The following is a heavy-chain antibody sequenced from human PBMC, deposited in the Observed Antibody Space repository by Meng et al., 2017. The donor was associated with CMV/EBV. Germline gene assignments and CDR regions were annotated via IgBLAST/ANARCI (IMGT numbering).Heavy chain of an antibody. J-gene: IGHJ4*02. V-gene: IGHV3-23*03. CDR2: IYRGGVST. CDR1: GFTFSNFD. CDR3: AKLAGSSWYGSYFDY. Sequence: GGSLRLSCAASGFTFSNFDMSWVRQAPGKGQEWVSFIYRGGVSTYYADSVRGRFTISRDNSKNALYLQMNSLRAEDTAVYYCAKLAGSSWYGSYFDYWGQGTLVTVSS. D-gene: IGHD6-13*01.